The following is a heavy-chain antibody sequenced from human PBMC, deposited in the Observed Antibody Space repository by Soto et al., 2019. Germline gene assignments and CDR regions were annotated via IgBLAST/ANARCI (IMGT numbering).Heavy chain of an antibody. CDR2: ISAYNGNT. CDR1: GYTFTSYG. V-gene: IGHV1-18*04. J-gene: IGHJ4*02. Sequence: ASVKVSCTASGYTFTSYGISWVRQAPGQGLEWMGWISAYNGNTNYARKLQGRVTMTTDTSTSTAYMELRSLRSDDTAVYYCASVPRDSSGYYGDDWGQGTLVTVSS. D-gene: IGHD3-22*01. CDR3: ASVPRDSSGYYGDD.